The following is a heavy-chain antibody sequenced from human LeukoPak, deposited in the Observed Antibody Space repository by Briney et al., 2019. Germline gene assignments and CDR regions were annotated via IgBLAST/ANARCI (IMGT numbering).Heavy chain of an antibody. Sequence: SETLSLTCTVSGGSIRSYYWSWIRQPAGKGLEWIGRIYGSGTIAYNPSLKSRVSMSVDTSSNQFSLNLRYVTAADTAVYYCARDSGTTGEVKFDPWGQGALVTVSS. CDR3: ARDSGTTGEVKFDP. V-gene: IGHV4-4*07. D-gene: IGHD3-10*01. CDR1: GGSIRSYY. CDR2: IYGSGTI. J-gene: IGHJ5*02.